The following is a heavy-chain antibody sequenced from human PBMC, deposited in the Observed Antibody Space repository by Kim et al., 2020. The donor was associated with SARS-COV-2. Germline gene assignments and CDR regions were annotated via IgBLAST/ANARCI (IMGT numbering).Heavy chain of an antibody. CDR2: INVGSGIT. CDR3: ARVVYCDGQCYLRGADY. CDR1: GYIFTTYT. Sequence: ASVKVSCKASGYIFTTYTMHWVRQAPGQRLEWMGWINVGSGITKYSQNFQGRVTITRDTSASTAYMELSSLTSEDTAVYYCARVVYCDGQCYLRGADYWGQGTLVTVSS. D-gene: IGHD2-21*01. V-gene: IGHV1-3*01. J-gene: IGHJ4*02.